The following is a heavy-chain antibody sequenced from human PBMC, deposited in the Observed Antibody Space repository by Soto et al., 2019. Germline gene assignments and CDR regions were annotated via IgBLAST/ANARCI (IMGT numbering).Heavy chain of an antibody. CDR3: AKKVNSGPGSQYFDY. V-gene: IGHV3-23*01. CDR1: GFTFSSYS. Sequence: GSLRLSCAASGFTFSSYSMSWVRQAPGKGLAWVSGFRTGADDGTTYYADSVEGRFTISRDISKNSLFLQMTSLRAEDTAIYYCAKKVNSGPGSQYFDYWGQGTLVTVSS. D-gene: IGHD3-10*01. J-gene: IGHJ4*02. CDR2: FRTGADDGTT.